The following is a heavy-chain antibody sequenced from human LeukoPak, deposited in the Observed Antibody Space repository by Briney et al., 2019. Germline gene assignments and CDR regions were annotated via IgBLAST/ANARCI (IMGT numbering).Heavy chain of an antibody. CDR1: GFTLSSYG. D-gene: IGHD5-18*01. Sequence: GGSLRLSCAASGFTLSSYGMHWVRQAPGKGLEWVAGLWYDGSNEYYADSVKGRFTISRDNSKNTLFLQMNSLRDEDTAVYYRAKEGHSGYALSDYWGQETLVTVSS. J-gene: IGHJ4*02. CDR3: AKEGHSGYALSDY. V-gene: IGHV3-33*06. CDR2: LWYDGSNE.